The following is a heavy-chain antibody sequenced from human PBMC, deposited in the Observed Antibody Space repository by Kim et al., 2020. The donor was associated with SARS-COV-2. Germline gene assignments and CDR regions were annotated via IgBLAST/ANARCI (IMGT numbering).Heavy chain of an antibody. CDR3: ARVGIAARPHYYYYMDV. CDR1: GFTFSDYY. CDR2: ISSSGSTI. V-gene: IGHV3-11*01. J-gene: IGHJ6*03. Sequence: GGSLRLTCAASGFTFSDYYMSWIRQAPGKGLEWVSYISSSGSTIYYADSVKGRFTISRDNAKNSLYLQMNSLRAEDTAVYYCARVGIAARPHYYYYMDVWGKGTTVTVSS. D-gene: IGHD6-6*01.